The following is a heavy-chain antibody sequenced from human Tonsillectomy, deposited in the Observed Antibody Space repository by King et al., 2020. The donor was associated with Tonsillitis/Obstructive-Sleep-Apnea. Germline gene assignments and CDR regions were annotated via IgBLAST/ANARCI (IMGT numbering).Heavy chain of an antibody. CDR2: IGYVGSNK. Sequence: VQLVESGGAVVQPGRSLRLSCAASGFTFSSYGMHGFRQAPGKGLGGVPVIGYVGSNKYYADSVKGRFTISRDNSKNTLYLQMNSLRAEDTAVYYCARDGTSGSFDYWGQGTLVTVSS. CDR3: ARDGTSGSFDY. V-gene: IGHV3-33*01. CDR1: GFTFSSYG. J-gene: IGHJ4*02. D-gene: IGHD1-26*01.